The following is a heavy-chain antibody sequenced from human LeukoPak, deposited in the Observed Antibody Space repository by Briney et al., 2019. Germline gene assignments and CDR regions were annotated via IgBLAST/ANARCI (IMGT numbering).Heavy chain of an antibody. CDR2: ISSSSSYI. CDR3: ASTLCNDDNCYFDYYYYMDV. D-gene: IGHD2-15*01. Sequence: GGSLRLSCAASGFTFSSYAMSWVRQAPGKGVEWVSSISSSSSYIHYADSVKGRFTISRDNAKNSLYLQMNSLRAEDTAVYYCASTLCNDDNCYFDYYYYMDVWGKGTTVTISS. J-gene: IGHJ6*03. CDR1: GFTFSSYA. V-gene: IGHV3-21*01.